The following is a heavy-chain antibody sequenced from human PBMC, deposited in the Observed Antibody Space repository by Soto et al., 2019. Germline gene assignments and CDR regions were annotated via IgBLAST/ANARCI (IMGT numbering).Heavy chain of an antibody. V-gene: IGHV3-7*05. CDR2: IKEDGSEK. J-gene: IGHJ4*02. D-gene: IGHD2-15*01. CDR3: ARERSGGSCPD. Sequence: GGSLRLSCAASGFTFSSYWMSWVRQAPGKGLEYVANIKEDGSEKYYVDSVKGRFTISRDNAKNSLYLQMNSLRAEDTAVYYCARERSGGSCPDWGQGILVTVSS. CDR1: GFTFSSYW.